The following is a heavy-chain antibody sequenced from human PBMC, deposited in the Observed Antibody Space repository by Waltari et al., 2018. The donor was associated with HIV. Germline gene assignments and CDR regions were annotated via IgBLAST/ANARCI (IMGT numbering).Heavy chain of an antibody. CDR1: GYTFTRFE. CDR2: MSPNSGNT. CDR3: ARGQNCGASYWYFDL. Sequence: QVQLVQSGAEVKTPGAAVQVSCKASGYTFTRFEISWVRPATGHGLEWMGWMSPNSGNTGYAQKFQGRITMTRDTPTGTAYMELSSLRSEDTAVYYCARGQNCGASYWYFDLWGRGTLVTVSS. V-gene: IGHV1-8*01. J-gene: IGHJ2*01. D-gene: IGHD7-27*01.